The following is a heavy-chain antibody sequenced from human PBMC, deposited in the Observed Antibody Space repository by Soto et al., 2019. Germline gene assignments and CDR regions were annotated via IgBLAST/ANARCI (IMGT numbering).Heavy chain of an antibody. CDR3: ARRYGASFDF. Sequence: SETLSLTCTVSGGSISSYYWSWIRQPPGKGLEWIGYICYSGSTNYNPSLKSRVTISVDTSKNQFSPKLSSVTAADTAVYYCARRYGASFDFWGQGTLVTVSS. CDR1: GGSISSYY. CDR2: ICYSGST. J-gene: IGHJ4*02. V-gene: IGHV4-59*01. D-gene: IGHD4-17*01.